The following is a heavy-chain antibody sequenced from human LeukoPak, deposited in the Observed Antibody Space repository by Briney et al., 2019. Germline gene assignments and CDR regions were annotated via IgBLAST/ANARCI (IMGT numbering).Heavy chain of an antibody. D-gene: IGHD5-18*01. CDR1: GGSICSYY. J-gene: IGHJ4*02. V-gene: IGHV4-59*01. CDR2: IYYSGST. CDR3: ARLRSNSYGYWGVMDY. Sequence: SSETLSLTCTVSGGSICSYYWSWIRQPPGKGLEWIGYIYYSGSTNYNPSLKSRVTISVDTSKNQFSLKLSSVTAADTAVYYCARLRSNSYGYWGVMDYWGQGTLVTVSS.